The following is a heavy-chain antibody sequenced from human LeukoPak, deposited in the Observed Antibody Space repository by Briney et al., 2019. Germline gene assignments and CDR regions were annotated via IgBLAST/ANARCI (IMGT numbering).Heavy chain of an antibody. CDR1: GFTVSSYW. V-gene: IGHV3-7*01. D-gene: IGHD6-19*01. J-gene: IGHJ4*02. CDR2: IKQDGSEK. Sequence: PGGSLRLSCEDSGFTVSSYWMGSVRQAPGKGLEWVANIKQDGSEKYYVDSVKGRFTISRDNAKNSLYLQMSSLRVEDTAVYYCARGDSSGWDFDYWGQGTLVTVSS. CDR3: ARGDSSGWDFDY.